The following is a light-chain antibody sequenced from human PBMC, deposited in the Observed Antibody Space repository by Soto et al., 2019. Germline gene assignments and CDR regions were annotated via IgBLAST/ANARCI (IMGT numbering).Light chain of an antibody. Sequence: DIQMTQSPSTLSASVGDTVTITCRASQSISTWLAWYQQTPGEAPRLLIFDASNLERGVSSRFSGSGSGTDFALTISSLQPEDFAVYYCQQYGRSPITFGLGTRLEIK. J-gene: IGKJ5*01. CDR3: QQYGRSPIT. CDR2: DAS. V-gene: IGKV1-5*01. CDR1: QSISTW.